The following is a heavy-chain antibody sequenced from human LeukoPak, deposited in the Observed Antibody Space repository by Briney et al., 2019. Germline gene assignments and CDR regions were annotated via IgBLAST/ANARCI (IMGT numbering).Heavy chain of an antibody. J-gene: IGHJ4*02. V-gene: IGHV4-34*01. CDR2: ITYRGGP. D-gene: IGHD2-21*01. CDR1: DGSVDFYY. Sequence: PSDTLSLNCGASDGSVDFYYWMFLRPPPSTGLQWIGEITYRGGPSYPPSLRSRVTISIDASQRHISLRLNSVTAADTAVYYCATYGGDWKFDSWGQGTLVTVSS. CDR3: ATYGGDWKFDS.